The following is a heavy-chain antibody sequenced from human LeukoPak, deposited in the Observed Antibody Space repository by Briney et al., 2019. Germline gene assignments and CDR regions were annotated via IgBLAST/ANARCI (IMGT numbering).Heavy chain of an antibody. CDR1: GGSLNSYY. J-gene: IGHJ4*02. V-gene: IGHV4-59*08. Sequence: WETLSLTCTVSGGSLNSYYWSWIRLPPGKGLEWIGYVYYSGTTSYSPSLKSRVTISVDTSKNQFSLRLSSVTAADTAVYYCARHVSHDQSLFVDYWGQGSLVTVSS. D-gene: IGHD3-10*02. CDR2: VYYSGTT. CDR3: ARHVSHDQSLFVDY.